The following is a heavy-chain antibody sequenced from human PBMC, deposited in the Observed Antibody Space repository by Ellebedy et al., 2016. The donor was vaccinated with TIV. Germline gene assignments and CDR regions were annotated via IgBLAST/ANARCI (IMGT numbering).Heavy chain of an antibody. D-gene: IGHD1-14*01. CDR1: GYSFTGYF. Sequence: ASVKVSCKASGYSFTGYFLHWVRQAPGQGLEWMGRINPNSGVTNYAREFQGRVTMTRDTSISTAYMELRRLRSDDTVVFYCAREGITARYSMDLWGQGTTVTVSS. CDR3: AREGITARYSMDL. V-gene: IGHV1-2*05. J-gene: IGHJ6*02. CDR2: INPNSGVT.